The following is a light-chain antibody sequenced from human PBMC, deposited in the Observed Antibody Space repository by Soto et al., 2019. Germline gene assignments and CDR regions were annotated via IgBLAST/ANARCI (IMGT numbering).Light chain of an antibody. CDR1: QSVRSY. CDR3: QQRSNWF. V-gene: IGKV3-11*01. J-gene: IGKJ4*01. CDR2: DAS. Sequence: IVLTQSPATLSLSPGERATRSCSASQSVRSYLAWYQQKPGQAPRLLIYDASKRATGIPARFSGSGSGTDFTLTISSLEPEDFAVYYCQQRSNWFVGGGTKVEIK.